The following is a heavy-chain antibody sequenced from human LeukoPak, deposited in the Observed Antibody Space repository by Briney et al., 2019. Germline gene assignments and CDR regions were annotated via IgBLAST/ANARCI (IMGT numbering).Heavy chain of an antibody. CDR1: GINFRSSG. CDR3: AREGGRAAAGRFDY. CDR2: IQNDGSDK. Sequence: PGGSLRLSCAASGINFRSSGMHWVRQAPGKGLERVTFIQNDGSDKSYAASVKGRFTISRDNSKNTVYLHMNSLRADDTALYYCAREGGRAAAGRFDYWGQGTLVTVSS. V-gene: IGHV3-30*02. D-gene: IGHD6-13*01. J-gene: IGHJ4*02.